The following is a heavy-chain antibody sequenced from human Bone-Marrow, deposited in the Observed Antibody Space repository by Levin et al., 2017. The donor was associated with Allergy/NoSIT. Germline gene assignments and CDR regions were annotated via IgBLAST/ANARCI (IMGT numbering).Heavy chain of an antibody. D-gene: IGHD4-17*01. Sequence: GGSLRLSCAASGFTFSSHWMHWVRQDPAKGLLWVSRIKSDGTYISYADSVKGRFTISRDNAKNSLFLQMNSLTADDTAVYYCARDHYGDYGDYFDYWGQGTLVTVSS. J-gene: IGHJ4*02. CDR1: GFTFSSHW. CDR3: ARDHYGDYGDYFDY. V-gene: IGHV3-74*01. CDR2: IKSDGTYI.